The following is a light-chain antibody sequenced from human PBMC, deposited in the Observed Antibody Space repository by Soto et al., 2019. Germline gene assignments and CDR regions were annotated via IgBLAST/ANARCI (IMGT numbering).Light chain of an antibody. CDR3: QQSYRTPHT. J-gene: IGKJ2*01. CDR2: KTS. CDR1: QSIVNW. V-gene: IGKV1-5*03. Sequence: DIQMTQSPSTLSASVGDRVTITCRARQSIVNWLAWYQQKPGKAPNLLIYKTSTLQRGVPSRFSGSGSGTEFTLTISSLQPDDFATYYCQQSYRTPHTFGQGTKLETK.